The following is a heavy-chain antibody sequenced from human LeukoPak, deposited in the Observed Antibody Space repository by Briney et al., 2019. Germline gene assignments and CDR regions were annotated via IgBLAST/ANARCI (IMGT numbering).Heavy chain of an antibody. CDR2: ISAYNGNT. CDR1: GYTFTSYG. D-gene: IGHD2-2*01. Sequence: GASVKVSCKASGYTFTSYGISWVRQAPEQGLEWMGWISAYNGNTNYAQKLQGRVTMTTDTSTSTAYMELRSLRSDDTAVYYCARDRYCSSTSCPRYAFDIWGQGTMVTVSS. CDR3: ARDRYCSSTSCPRYAFDI. V-gene: IGHV1-18*01. J-gene: IGHJ3*02.